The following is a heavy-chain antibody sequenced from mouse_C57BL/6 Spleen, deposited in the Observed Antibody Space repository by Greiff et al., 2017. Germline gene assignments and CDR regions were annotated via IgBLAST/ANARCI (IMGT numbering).Heavy chain of an antibody. V-gene: IGHV5-17*01. Sequence: EVHLVESGGGLVKPGGSLKLSCAASGFTFSDYGMHWVRQAPEKGLEWVAYISSGSSTIYYADTVKGRFTISRDNATNTLFLQMTSLRSEDTAMYYCARDDYGVMDYWGQGTSVTVSS. CDR1: GFTFSDYG. CDR2: ISSGSSTI. CDR3: ARDDYGVMDY. J-gene: IGHJ4*01. D-gene: IGHD2-4*01.